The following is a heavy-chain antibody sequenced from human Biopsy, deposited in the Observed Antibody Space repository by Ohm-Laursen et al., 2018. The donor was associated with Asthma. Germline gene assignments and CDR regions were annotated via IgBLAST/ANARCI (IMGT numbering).Heavy chain of an antibody. J-gene: IGHJ6*02. CDR1: GDSISSGGYY. Sequence: PSETLSLTCTVSGDSISSGGYYWSWIRQHPGKGLEWIGYIYYSGTTYYNPSLKSRVTISVDTSKSQFSLKLTSVTAADTAVYYCARDRRVRFLEWPPAMDVWGQGTTVTVSS. D-gene: IGHD3-3*01. CDR3: ARDRRVRFLEWPPAMDV. V-gene: IGHV4-31*03. CDR2: IYYSGTT.